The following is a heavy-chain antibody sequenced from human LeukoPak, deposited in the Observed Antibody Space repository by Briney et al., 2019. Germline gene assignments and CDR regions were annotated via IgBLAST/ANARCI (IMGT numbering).Heavy chain of an antibody. J-gene: IGHJ4*02. Sequence: PGGSLRLSCAASGFTFSSYGMHWVRQAPGKGLEWVGRIKSKTDGGTTDYAAPVKGRFTISRDDSKNTLYLQMNSLKTEDTAVYYCTTGITMVRGVIRDYWGQGTLVTVSS. V-gene: IGHV3-15*07. CDR2: IKSKTDGGTT. CDR1: GFTFSSYG. CDR3: TTGITMVRGVIRDY. D-gene: IGHD3-10*01.